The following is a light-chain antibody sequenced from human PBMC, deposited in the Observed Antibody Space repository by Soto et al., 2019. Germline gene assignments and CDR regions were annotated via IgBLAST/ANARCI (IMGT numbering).Light chain of an antibody. CDR3: SSYTISSTYV. CDR1: TSDIGSYNY. Sequence: QSALTQPASVSGSPGQSITITCTGTTSDIGSYNYVSWYLQDPGKAPKLIIYDVSYRPSGVSNRFSGSKSGNTASLTISALQAEDEVDYYCSSYTISSTYVFGTGTKLTVL. V-gene: IGLV2-14*01. J-gene: IGLJ1*01. CDR2: DVS.